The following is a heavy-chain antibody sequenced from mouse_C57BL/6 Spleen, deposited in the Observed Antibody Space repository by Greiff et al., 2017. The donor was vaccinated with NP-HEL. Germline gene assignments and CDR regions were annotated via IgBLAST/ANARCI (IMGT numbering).Heavy chain of an antibody. J-gene: IGHJ4*01. Sequence: QVQLKQSGAELVKPGASVKMSCKASGYTFTTYPIEWMKQNHGKSLEWIGNFHPYNDDTKYNEKFKGKATLTVEKSSSTVYLELSRLTSDDSAVYCCARLGGYDGTHAMDYWGQGTSVTVAS. CDR2: FHPYNDDT. CDR3: ARLGGYDGTHAMDY. D-gene: IGHD2-2*01. CDR1: GYTFTTYP. V-gene: IGHV1-47*01.